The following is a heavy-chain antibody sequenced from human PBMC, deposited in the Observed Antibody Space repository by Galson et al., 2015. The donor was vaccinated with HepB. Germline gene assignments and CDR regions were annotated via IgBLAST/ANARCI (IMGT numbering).Heavy chain of an antibody. V-gene: IGHV1-69*04. D-gene: IGHD3-16*01. CDR2: IIPILGIA. CDR1: GGTFSSYT. CDR3: ARDVAYSNYYYYGMDV. J-gene: IGHJ6*02. Sequence: SVKVSCKASGGTFSSYTISWVRQAPGQGLEWMGRIIPILGIANYAQKFQGRVTITADKSTSTAYMELSSLRSEDTAVYYCARDVAYSNYYYYGMDVWGQGTTVTVSS.